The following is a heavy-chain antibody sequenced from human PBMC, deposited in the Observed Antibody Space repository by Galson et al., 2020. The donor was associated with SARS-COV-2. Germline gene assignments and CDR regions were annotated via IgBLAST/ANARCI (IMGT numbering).Heavy chain of an antibody. Sequence: SGPTLVQPTQTLTLPCSFSGFSLRHRGVGVGWTRQHPGQALEWLALLHWVADKRFSPSLKSRLTITKDTSNNQVVLTMTNRDPVDTATYYGVQWRSTISCCDHFDSWGQGTLGTVSS. V-gene: IGHV2-5*02. CDR1: GFSLRHRGVG. J-gene: IGHJ4*02. CDR2: LHWVADK. D-gene: IGHD2-2*01. CDR3: VQWRSTISCCDHFDS.